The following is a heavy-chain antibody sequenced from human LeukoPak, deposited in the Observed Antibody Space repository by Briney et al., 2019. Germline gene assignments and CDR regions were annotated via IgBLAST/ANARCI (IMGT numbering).Heavy chain of an antibody. V-gene: IGHV4-59*01. Sequence: SETLSLTCTVSGGSISSYYWSWIRQPAGKGLEWIAYIYYTGNTNYNPSLKSRVSISVDTSENHFSLKLSSVTAADTAVYYCATTPERGSHWYFDIWGRGTLVSVSS. D-gene: IGHD1-14*01. CDR1: GGSISSYY. CDR3: ATTPERGSHWYFDI. J-gene: IGHJ2*01. CDR2: IYYTGNT.